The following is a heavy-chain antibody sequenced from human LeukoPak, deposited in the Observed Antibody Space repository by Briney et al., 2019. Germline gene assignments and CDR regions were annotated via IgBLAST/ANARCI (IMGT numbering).Heavy chain of an antibody. CDR2: ISSSSSYI. J-gene: IGHJ6*02. CDR1: GFTFSSYS. D-gene: IGHD2-2*02. CDR3: ARPLYASYYYGMDV. V-gene: IGHV3-21*01. Sequence: GGSLRLSCAASGFTFSSYSMNWVRQAPGKGPEWVSSISSSSSYIYYADSVKGRFTISRDNAKNSLYLQMNSLRAEDTAVYYCARPLYASYYYGMDVWGQGTTVTVSS.